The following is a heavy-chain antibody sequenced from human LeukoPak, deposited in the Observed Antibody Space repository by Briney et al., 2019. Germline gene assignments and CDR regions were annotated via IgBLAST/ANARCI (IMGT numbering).Heavy chain of an antibody. V-gene: IGHV4-39*01. CDR2: IYYSGTT. CDR1: AGSLSSFY. D-gene: IGHD2-21*01. CDR3: ARKSLRIGSNNWFDP. J-gene: IGHJ5*02. Sequence: KPSETLSLTCTVSAGSLSSFYWAWIRQPPGKGLEWIASIYYSGTTYYNTSLKSRVTISVDTSKNRFSLKLNSVTAADTAVYFCARKSLRIGSNNWFDPWGQGTLVTVSS.